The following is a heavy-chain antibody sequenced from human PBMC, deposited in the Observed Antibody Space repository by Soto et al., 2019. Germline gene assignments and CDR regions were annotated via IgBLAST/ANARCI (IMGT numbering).Heavy chain of an antibody. V-gene: IGHV5-51*01. Sequence: GESLKISCSGSGYNFANYWIGWVRQMPGKGLQWMGIIYPSDSDTRYSPSFEGQVTISADRSISTAYLQWNSLKASDTAMYFCARGDSSDYSTATPADYWGQGTLVTVSS. CDR2: IYPSDSDT. D-gene: IGHD3-22*01. CDR3: ARGDSSDYSTATPADY. J-gene: IGHJ4*02. CDR1: GYNFANYW.